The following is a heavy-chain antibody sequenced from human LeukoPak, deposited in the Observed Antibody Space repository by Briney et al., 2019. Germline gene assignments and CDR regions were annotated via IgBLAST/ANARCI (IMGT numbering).Heavy chain of an antibody. V-gene: IGHV3-30*18. J-gene: IGHJ4*02. Sequence: GRSLRLSCAASGFTFSSYGMHWVRQAPGKGLEWVAVISYDGSNKYYADSVKGRFTISRDNSKNTLYLQMNSLRAEDTAAYYCAKDQHPTTVTLDYWGQGTLVTVSS. CDR1: GFTFSSYG. D-gene: IGHD4-11*01. CDR2: ISYDGSNK. CDR3: AKDQHPTTVTLDY.